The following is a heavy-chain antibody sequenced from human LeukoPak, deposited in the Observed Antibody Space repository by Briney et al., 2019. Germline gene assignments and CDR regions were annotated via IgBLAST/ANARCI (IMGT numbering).Heavy chain of an antibody. J-gene: IGHJ6*02. CDR1: GFTFSSYS. D-gene: IGHD6-19*01. CDR3: ARDGFEFVAGMVGYCMDV. V-gene: IGHV3-21*01. CDR2: ISSRSSYI. Sequence: PGGSLRLSCAASGFTFSSYSMNWVRQAPGEGLECVSYISSRSSYIYYADSVKGRFTISRDNAKNSLYLQMNSLRAEDTAVYYCARDGFEFVAGMVGYCMDVWGQGTTVTVSS.